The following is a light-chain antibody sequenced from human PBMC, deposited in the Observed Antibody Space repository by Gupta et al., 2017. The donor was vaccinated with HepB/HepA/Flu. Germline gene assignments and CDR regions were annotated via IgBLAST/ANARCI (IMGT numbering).Light chain of an antibody. CDR2: AAS. CDR3: QQFYHYSVT. J-gene: IGKJ2*01. V-gene: IGKV1-9*01. CDR1: QAISSS. Sequence: DIKLTKSPSLLSASIGDRVTITCRASQAISSSLAWFQQKPGKAPKLLIYAASSLQSGVPSRFSGGGSGTEFTLTISSLQPEDFAAYYCQQFYHYSVTFGRGTKVEI.